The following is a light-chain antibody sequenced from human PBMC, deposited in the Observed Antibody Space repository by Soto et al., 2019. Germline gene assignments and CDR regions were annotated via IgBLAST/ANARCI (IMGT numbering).Light chain of an antibody. CDR3: NSYTSSSTPYV. J-gene: IGLJ1*01. V-gene: IGLV2-14*03. Sequence: QSALTQPASVSGSPGQSITISCAGTSSDIGGYDYVSWYQQHPGKAPKLMIYDVSNRPSGVSNRFSGSKSGNTASLTISGLQAEDEVDYYCNSYTSSSTPYVFGTGTKVTVL. CDR1: SSDIGGYDY. CDR2: DVS.